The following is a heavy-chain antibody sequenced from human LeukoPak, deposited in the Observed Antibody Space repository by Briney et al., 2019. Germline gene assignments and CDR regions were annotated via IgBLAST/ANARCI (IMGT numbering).Heavy chain of an antibody. CDR1: GFTFSDYE. D-gene: IGHD3/OR15-3a*01. CDR3: ARGHGLDY. J-gene: IGHJ4*02. CDR2: ISSSGSAI. V-gene: IGHV3-48*03. Sequence: SGGSLRLSCAASGFTFSDYEMNWVRQAPGKGLEWLSYISSSGSAIYYTDSVKGRFTISRDNAKNSLYLQMSSLRVEDTATYYCARGHGLDYWGQGTLVTVSS.